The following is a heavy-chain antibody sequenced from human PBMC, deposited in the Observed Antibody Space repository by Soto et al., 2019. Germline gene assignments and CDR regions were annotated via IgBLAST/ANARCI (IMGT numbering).Heavy chain of an antibody. J-gene: IGHJ4*02. V-gene: IGHV4-59*01. CDR3: ARYRREAVAGYTLDN. CDR1: GFTFSTYA. D-gene: IGHD6-13*01. CDR2: VYNSGST. Sequence: PGGSLRLSCAASGFTFSTYAMCWVRQPPGKGLEWIGYVYNSGSTNYNPSLKSRVTISEDTSKSQFSLKVNSMTAADTAVYYCARYRREAVAGYTLDNWGQGILVTVSS.